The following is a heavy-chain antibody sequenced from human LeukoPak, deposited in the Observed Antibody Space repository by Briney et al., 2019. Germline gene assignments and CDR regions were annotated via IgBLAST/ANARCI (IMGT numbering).Heavy chain of an antibody. D-gene: IGHD3-3*01. CDR1: GFTFSNYP. V-gene: IGHV3-64D*06. J-gene: IGHJ3*02. CDR2: ISGNGANT. CDR3: ARVGAPYYDFWSGYFAFSVSYKNHDAFDI. Sequence: PGGSLRLSCSASGFTFSNYPMHWVRQAPGKRLEYVSAISGNGANTYYADSVKGRFTISRDNSKNTLYFQMISLTPEDTAVYYCARVGAPYYDFWSGYFAFSVSYKNHDAFDIWGQGTMVTVSS.